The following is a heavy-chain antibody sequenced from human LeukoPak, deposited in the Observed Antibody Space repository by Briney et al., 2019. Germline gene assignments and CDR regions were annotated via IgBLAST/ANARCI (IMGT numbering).Heavy chain of an antibody. CDR1: GGSNSSYY. V-gene: IGHV4-59*01. CDR2: IYYSGST. J-gene: IGHJ6*02. Sequence: NSSETLSLTCTVSGGSNSSYYWTWIRQPPGKGLEWIGYIYYSGSTTYNASLKSRVTISLDTSKNQFSLKLSSVTAADTAVYYCARVMEGDYGAMDVWGQGTTVTVFS. CDR3: ARVMEGDYGAMDV. D-gene: IGHD4/OR15-4a*01.